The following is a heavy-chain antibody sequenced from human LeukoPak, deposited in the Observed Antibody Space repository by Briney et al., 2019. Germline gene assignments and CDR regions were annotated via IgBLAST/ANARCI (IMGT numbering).Heavy chain of an antibody. V-gene: IGHV1-46*01. CDR2: INPSGGST. CDR1: GYSLSDHY. D-gene: IGHD4-17*01. J-gene: IGHJ4*02. CDR3: ARDPRDYGDYGFFDY. Sequence: ASVKVSCKASGYSLSDHYMHWVRQAPGQGLEWMGIINPSGGSTSYAQKFQGRVTMTRDTSTSTVYMELSSLRSEDTAVYYCARDPRDYGDYGFFDYWGQGTLVTVSS.